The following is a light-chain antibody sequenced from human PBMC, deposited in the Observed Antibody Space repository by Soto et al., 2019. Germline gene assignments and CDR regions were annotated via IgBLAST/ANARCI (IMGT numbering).Light chain of an antibody. CDR2: KAS. Sequence: DIQMTQSPSTLSASVGDRVTITCRASQSISSWLAWYQQKPGKAPKLLIYKASRLESGVPSRFSGSGSGTEFTLTISSLQPEDFATYFCKQSSAFPLTFGGGTKVDIK. J-gene: IGKJ4*01. CDR1: QSISSW. V-gene: IGKV1-5*03. CDR3: KQSSAFPLT.